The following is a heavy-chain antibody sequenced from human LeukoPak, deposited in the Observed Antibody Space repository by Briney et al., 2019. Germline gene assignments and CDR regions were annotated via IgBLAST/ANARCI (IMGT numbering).Heavy chain of an antibody. D-gene: IGHD1-26*01. CDR2: IYYSGST. CDR3: ATTTSYSGSLDY. CDR1: GGSISSYY. V-gene: IGHV4-59*08. J-gene: IGHJ4*02. Sequence: SETLSLTCTVSGGSISSYYWSWIRQPPGKGLEWIGYIYYSGSTNYNPSLKSRVTISVDTSKNQFSLKLSSVTAADTAVYYCATTTSYSGSLDYWGQGTLVTASS.